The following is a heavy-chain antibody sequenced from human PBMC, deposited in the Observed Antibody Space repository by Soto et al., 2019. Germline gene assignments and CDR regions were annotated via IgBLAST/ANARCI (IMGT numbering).Heavy chain of an antibody. V-gene: IGHV1-2*02. Sequence: ASVKVSCKASGYTFTGYYMHWVRQAPGQGLEWMGWINPDSGGTNYAQKFQGRVTMTRDTSISTAYMELSRLRSDDKAVYYCDLIQNIVVVVAHSWGQGTLVTVSS. CDR1: GYTFTGYY. CDR2: INPDSGGT. D-gene: IGHD2-15*01. CDR3: DLIQNIVVVVAHS. J-gene: IGHJ4*02.